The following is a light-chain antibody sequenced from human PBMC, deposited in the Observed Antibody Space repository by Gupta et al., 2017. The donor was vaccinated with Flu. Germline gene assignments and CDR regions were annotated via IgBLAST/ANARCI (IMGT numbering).Light chain of an antibody. V-gene: IGKV3-11*01. CDR1: QSVSSY. CDR2: DTS. CDR3: QQRDSWPLLT. J-gene: IGKJ4*01. Sequence: DRATRSCRASQSVSSYLAWYQQKPGQAPRLLIYDTSNRATGVPARFSGSGSGTDFTLTISSLEPEDFAVYFCQQRDSWPLLTFGGGTKVEIK.